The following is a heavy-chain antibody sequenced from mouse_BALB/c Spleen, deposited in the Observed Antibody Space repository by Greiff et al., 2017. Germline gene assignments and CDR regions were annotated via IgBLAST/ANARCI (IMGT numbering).Heavy chain of an antibody. Sequence: EVNLVESGGGLVQPGGSRKLSCAASGFTFSSFGMHWVRQAPEKGLEWVAYISSGSSTIYYADTVKGRFTISRDNPKNTLFLQMTSLRSEDTAMYYCARSITTNYFDYWGQGTTLTVSS. CDR1: GFTFSSFG. CDR3: ARSITTNYFDY. CDR2: ISSGSSTI. D-gene: IGHD1-1*01. V-gene: IGHV5-17*02. J-gene: IGHJ2*01.